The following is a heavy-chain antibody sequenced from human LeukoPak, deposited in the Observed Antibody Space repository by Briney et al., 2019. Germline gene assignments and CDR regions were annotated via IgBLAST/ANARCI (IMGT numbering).Heavy chain of an antibody. CDR2: INHSGST. CDR1: GFTFSSYA. CDR3: ARGRELDTAMVPVVVTAIPDY. Sequence: GSLRLSCAASGFTFSSYAMSWVRQPPGKGLEWIGEINHSGSTYYNPSLKSRVTISVDTSKNQFSLKLSSVTAADTAVYYCARGRELDTAMVPVVVTAIPDYWGQGTLVTVSS. D-gene: IGHD2-21*02. V-gene: IGHV4-34*01. J-gene: IGHJ4*02.